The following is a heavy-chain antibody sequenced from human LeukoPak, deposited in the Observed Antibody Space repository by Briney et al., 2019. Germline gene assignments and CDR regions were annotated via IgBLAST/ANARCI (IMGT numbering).Heavy chain of an antibody. CDR3: ARGMTASAFDY. D-gene: IGHD5-18*01. V-gene: IGHV3-11*04. CDR1: GFTFSDYY. J-gene: IGHJ4*02. Sequence: GGSLRLSCAASGFTFSDYYMSWIRQAPGKGLEWVSYISSSGSTIYYADSVKGRFTISRDNAKNSLYLQMNSLRADDTALYYCARGMTASAFDYWGQGTPVTVSS. CDR2: ISSSGSTI.